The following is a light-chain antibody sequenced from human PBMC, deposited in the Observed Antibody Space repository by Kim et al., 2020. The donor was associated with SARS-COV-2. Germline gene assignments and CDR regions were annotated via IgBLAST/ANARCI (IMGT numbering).Light chain of an antibody. CDR2: GAS. Sequence: LSPGERAPLSCRARLSVCGNSLAWYQQRPGQAPRLHIYGASSRATGIPDRFSGSGSGTEFSLTISRLEAEDFAVYYCQQCGTSPYTFGQGTKLEI. J-gene: IGKJ2*01. CDR3: QQCGTSPYT. V-gene: IGKV3-20*01. CDR1: LSVCGNS.